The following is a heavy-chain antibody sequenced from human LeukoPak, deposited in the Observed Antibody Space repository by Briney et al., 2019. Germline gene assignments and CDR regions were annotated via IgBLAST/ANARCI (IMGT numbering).Heavy chain of an antibody. J-gene: IGHJ6*03. D-gene: IGHD4-17*01. CDR3: ARAKSPEYGYYYYYMDV. CDR1: GYTFTSYG. CDR2: ISAYNGNT. Sequence: GASVKVSCKASGYTFTSYGISWVRQAPGQGLEWMGWISAYNGNTNYAQKLQGRVTMTTDTSTSTAYMELRSLRSDDTAVYYCARAKSPEYGYYYYYMDVWGKGTTVTISS. V-gene: IGHV1-18*01.